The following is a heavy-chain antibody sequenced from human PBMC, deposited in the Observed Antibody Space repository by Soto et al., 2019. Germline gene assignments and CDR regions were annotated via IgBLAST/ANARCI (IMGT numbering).Heavy chain of an antibody. J-gene: IGHJ4*02. CDR3: ARRPWLSGYYDY. CDR1: GYSFFSHW. Sequence: RGASLKISCKGSGYSFFSHWIGWVRQMPGKGLEWVGIIYPADSETRYSPSFQRQVTISVDKSINTAYLQWSSLKASDTAMYYCARRPWLSGYYDYWGQGTLVTVS. CDR2: IYPADSET. V-gene: IGHV5-51*01. D-gene: IGHD3-22*01.